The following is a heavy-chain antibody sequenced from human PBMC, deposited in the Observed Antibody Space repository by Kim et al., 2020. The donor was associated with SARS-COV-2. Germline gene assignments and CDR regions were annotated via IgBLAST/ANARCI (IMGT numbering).Heavy chain of an antibody. J-gene: IGHJ4*02. V-gene: IGHV3-23*01. D-gene: IGHD6-6*01. Sequence: CAASGKGRFNISRDTSKNTLYLRMNSLRAGDTAVYYCAKGIAARPGFLCYWGPGALVTVSS. CDR3: AKGIAARPGFLCY.